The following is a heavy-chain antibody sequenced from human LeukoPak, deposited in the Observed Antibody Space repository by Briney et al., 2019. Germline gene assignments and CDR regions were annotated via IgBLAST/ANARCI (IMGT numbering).Heavy chain of an antibody. V-gene: IGHV3-30*02. CDR2: IRYDGSNK. CDR1: GFTFSSYV. D-gene: IGHD2-2*01. CDR3: AKDWEIVVVQAAMNY. Sequence: RGSLRLSCAASGFTFSSYVMHWVRQAPGKGLEGLAFIRYDGSNKYYADSVKGPFNICRDNSKNTLYLQMNSLRGEDTAVYYCAKDWEIVVVQAAMNYWGQGTLVTVSS. J-gene: IGHJ4*02.